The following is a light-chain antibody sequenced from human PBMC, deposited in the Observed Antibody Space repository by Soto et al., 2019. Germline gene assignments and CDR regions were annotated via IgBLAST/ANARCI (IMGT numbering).Light chain of an antibody. Sequence: DIQMTQSPSTLSASVGDRVTITCRASQSINNWLAWYQQKPGKAPKLLISDASSLDSGFPSRISGSGSGTEFTLTISILQPDDFATFYCQQYSSYSITFGQGTKLEIK. V-gene: IGKV1-5*01. J-gene: IGKJ2*01. CDR2: DAS. CDR1: QSINNW. CDR3: QQYSSYSIT.